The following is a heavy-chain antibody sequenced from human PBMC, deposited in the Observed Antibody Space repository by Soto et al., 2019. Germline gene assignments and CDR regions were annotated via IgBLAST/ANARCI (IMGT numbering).Heavy chain of an antibody. J-gene: IGHJ4*02. CDR3: AKDMIVVVIADY. CDR1: GFTFSSYA. D-gene: IGHD3-22*01. CDR2: ISGSGGST. V-gene: IGHV3-23*01. Sequence: PGGSLRLSCAASGFTFSSYAMSWVRQAPGKGLEWVSAISGSGGSTYYADSVKGRSTISRDNSKNTLYLQMNSLRAEDTAVYYCAKDMIVVVIADYWGQGTLVTVSS.